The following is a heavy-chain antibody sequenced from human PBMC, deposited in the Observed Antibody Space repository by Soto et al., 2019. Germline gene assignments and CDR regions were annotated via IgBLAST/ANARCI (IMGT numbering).Heavy chain of an antibody. CDR2: TYHTGST. D-gene: IGHD3-10*01. CDR1: GGSFGTNY. CDR3: ARDSAGRGPFEP. Sequence: SETLSLTCTISGGSFGTNYCSWIRQAPCKGLEWLGYTYHTGSTKYNPSLKSRATISVDTSKNQFSLTLNSAAAADTAVYYCARDSAGRGPFEPWCPGILVAVFS. J-gene: IGHJ1*01. V-gene: IGHV4-59*13.